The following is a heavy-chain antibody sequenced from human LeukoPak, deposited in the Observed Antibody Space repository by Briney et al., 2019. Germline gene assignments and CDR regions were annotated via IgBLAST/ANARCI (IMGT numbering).Heavy chain of an antibody. CDR3: ARGRSSSWYSTAEYYFDY. V-gene: IGHV4-39*07. Sequence: SETLSLTCTVSGGSISSSSYYWGWIRQPPGKGLEWIGSIYYSGSTYYNPSLKSRVTISVDTSKNQFSLKLSSVTAADTAVYYCARGRSSSWYSTAEYYFDYWGQGTLVTVSS. J-gene: IGHJ4*02. CDR2: IYYSGST. CDR1: GGSISSSSYY. D-gene: IGHD6-13*01.